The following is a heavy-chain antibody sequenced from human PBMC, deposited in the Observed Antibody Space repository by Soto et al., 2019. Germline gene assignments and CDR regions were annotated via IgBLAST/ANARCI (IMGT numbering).Heavy chain of an antibody. V-gene: IGHV4-4*07. CDR3: ARHGVGARPFDS. J-gene: IGHJ4*02. CDR2: IYSSGST. D-gene: IGHD1-26*01. CDR1: GGSISSYY. Sequence: QVQLQESGPGLVKPSETQSLTCTVSGGSISSYYWTWIRQPAGKGLEWIGRIYSSGSTNYNPSLKSRVTMSVDTSKNQFSLNLSSVTAADTAVYYCARHGVGARPFDSWGQGTLVTVSS.